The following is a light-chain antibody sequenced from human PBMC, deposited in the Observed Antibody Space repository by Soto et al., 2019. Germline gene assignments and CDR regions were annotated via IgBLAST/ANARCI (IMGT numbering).Light chain of an antibody. CDR3: AAWDDSLSAVV. V-gene: IGLV1-47*01. CDR2: RNN. Sequence: QSVLTQPPSASGTPGQRVTISCSGSSSNIGSNYVYWYQQLPGTAPKLLSYRNNQRPSGVPDRFSGSKSGTSASLAIRGLRSEYEADYYCAAWDDSLSAVVFGGGTKLTVL. J-gene: IGLJ2*01. CDR1: SSNIGSNY.